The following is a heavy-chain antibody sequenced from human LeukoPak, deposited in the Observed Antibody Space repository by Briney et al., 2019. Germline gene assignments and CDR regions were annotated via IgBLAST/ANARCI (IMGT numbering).Heavy chain of an antibody. CDR1: GYTLTGYY. J-gene: IGHJ3*02. V-gene: IGHV1-2*02. Sequence: TSVKVSCKASGYTLTGYYMHWVRQAPGQGLEWMGWINPNSGGTNYAQKFQGRVTMTRDTSISTAYMELSRLRSDDTAVYYCARDLLAYYESSGYYEGDAFDIWGQRTMVTVSS. D-gene: IGHD3-22*01. CDR2: INPNSGGT. CDR3: ARDLLAYYESSGYYEGDAFDI.